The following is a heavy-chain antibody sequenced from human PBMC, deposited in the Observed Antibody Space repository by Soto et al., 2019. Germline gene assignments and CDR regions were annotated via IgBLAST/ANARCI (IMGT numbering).Heavy chain of an antibody. V-gene: IGHV4-59*08. Sequence: QVQLHEPGPGLVKPSETRSLTCTVSDVCTSNFFWKWFRQPPGKGLEWIGNIHSSGTTNYNPSLESRVTISLDTSNSQCSLKMNSVTAADTAVYYCARGSGWLTDYWGQGSQVTVST. CDR3: ARGSGWLTDY. CDR1: DVCTSNFF. D-gene: IGHD6-19*01. CDR2: IHSSGTT. J-gene: IGHJ4*02.